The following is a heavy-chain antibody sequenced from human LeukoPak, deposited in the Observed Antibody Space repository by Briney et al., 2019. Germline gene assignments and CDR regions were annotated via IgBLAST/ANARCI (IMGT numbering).Heavy chain of an antibody. CDR2: ISGSGGST. CDR3: AKYPPNYGVAFYFDC. V-gene: IGHV3-23*01. Sequence: GGSLRLSWAASGFTFSSYAMSWVRQAPGKGLEWVSVISGSGGSTYYADSVKGRFTISRDNSKNTLYLQMNRLRAEDTAVYYCAKYPPNYGVAFYFDCWGQGTLVTVSS. D-gene: IGHD4/OR15-4a*01. CDR1: GFTFSSYA. J-gene: IGHJ4*02.